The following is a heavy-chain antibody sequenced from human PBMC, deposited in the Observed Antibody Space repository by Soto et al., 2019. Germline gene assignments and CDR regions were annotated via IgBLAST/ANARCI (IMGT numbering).Heavy chain of an antibody. D-gene: IGHD4-17*01. V-gene: IGHV3-48*02. J-gene: IGHJ4*02. CDR1: GFTFSSYS. CDR2: ISSSSSTI. Sequence: GGSLRLSCAASGFTFSSYSMNWVRQAPGKGLEWVSYISSSSSTIYYADSVKGRFTISRDNAKNSLYLQMNSLRDEDTAVYYCASPDYGDYQDSDYWGQGTLVTVSS. CDR3: ASPDYGDYQDSDY.